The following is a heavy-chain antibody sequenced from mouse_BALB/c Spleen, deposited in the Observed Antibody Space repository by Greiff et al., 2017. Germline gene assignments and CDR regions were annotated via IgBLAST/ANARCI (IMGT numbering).Heavy chain of an antibody. Sequence: DVHLVESGPSLVKPSQTLSLTCSVTGDSITSGYWNWIRKFPGNKLEYMGYISYSGSTYYNPSLKSRISITRDTSKNQYYLQLNSVTTEDTATYYCARSRGSSYEWYFDVWGAGTTVTVSS. CDR2: ISYSGST. CDR3: ARSRGSSYEWYFDV. V-gene: IGHV3-8*02. J-gene: IGHJ1*01. CDR1: GDSITSGY. D-gene: IGHD1-1*01.